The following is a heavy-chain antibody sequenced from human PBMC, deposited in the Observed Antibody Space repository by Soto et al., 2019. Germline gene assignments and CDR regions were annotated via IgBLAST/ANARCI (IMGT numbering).Heavy chain of an antibody. J-gene: IGHJ4*02. CDR2: ISGSGGRA. CDR3: AKERRSEGYFDY. CDR1: GFTFSTYA. Sequence: EVQLLESGGGLVQPGGSLRLSCAASGFTFSTYAMSWVRQAPGKGLEWVSAISGSGGRAYYADSVKGRFTISRDNSKNTLYLQMNSLRAEDTAVYYCAKERRSEGYFDYWGQGTLVTVSS. V-gene: IGHV3-23*01.